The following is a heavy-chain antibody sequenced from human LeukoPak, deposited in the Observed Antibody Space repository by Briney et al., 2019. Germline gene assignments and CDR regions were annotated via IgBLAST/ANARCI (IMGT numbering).Heavy chain of an antibody. CDR2: FSAYTGST. Sequence: ASVKVSCKASGYTFISYESSWVRQAPGQGLEWMGWFSAYTGSTSNAQKLQGRVTITRNTSISTAYMELSSLRSEDTAVYYCSRGIAAAGAHYFDPWGQGTLVTVSS. D-gene: IGHD6-13*01. J-gene: IGHJ5*02. CDR1: GYTFISYE. V-gene: IGHV1-8*03. CDR3: SRGIAAAGAHYFDP.